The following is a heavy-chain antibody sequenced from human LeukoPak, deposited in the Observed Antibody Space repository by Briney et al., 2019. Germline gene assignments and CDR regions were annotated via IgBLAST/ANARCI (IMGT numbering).Heavy chain of an antibody. V-gene: IGHV3-21*01. CDR3: ARDGRVLWFGDSYYCMDV. CDR1: GFTFSSYS. CDR2: ISSSSDYI. Sequence: GVSLRLSCAASGFTFSSYSMNWVRQAPGKGLEWVSSISSSSDYIYYADSMKGRITISRDNAKNSLYLQMNILRAEDTAVYYCARDGRVLWFGDSYYCMDVWGKGTTVTISS. D-gene: IGHD3-10*01. J-gene: IGHJ6*04.